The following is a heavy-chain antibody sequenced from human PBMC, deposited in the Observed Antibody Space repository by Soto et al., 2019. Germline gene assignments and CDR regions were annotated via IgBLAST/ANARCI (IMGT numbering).Heavy chain of an antibody. CDR2: ISAYNGNT. CDR3: ARLYSSSWTPSSGMDV. CDR1: GYTFTSYG. D-gene: IGHD6-13*01. V-gene: IGHV1-18*01. Sequence: EASVKVSCKASGYTFTSYGISWVRQAPGQGLEWMGWISAYNGNTNYAQKLQGRVTMTTDTSTSTAYMELRSLRSDDTAVYYCARLYSSSWTPSSGMDVWGQRTTVTVSS. J-gene: IGHJ6*02.